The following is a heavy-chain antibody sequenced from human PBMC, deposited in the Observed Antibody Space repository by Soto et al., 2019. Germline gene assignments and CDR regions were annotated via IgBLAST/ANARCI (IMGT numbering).Heavy chain of an antibody. CDR3: ARLYSSAWYGPGRY. CDR1: GLTFDDYG. Sequence: VGSLRLSCAVSGLTFDDYGMSWVRQAPGKGLEWVSGINWNGGSTGYADSVKGRFTISRDNAKNSLYLQMNSLRAEDTALYYCARLYSSAWYGPGRYWGQGTLVTVSS. V-gene: IGHV3-20*04. D-gene: IGHD6-19*01. J-gene: IGHJ4*02. CDR2: INWNGGST.